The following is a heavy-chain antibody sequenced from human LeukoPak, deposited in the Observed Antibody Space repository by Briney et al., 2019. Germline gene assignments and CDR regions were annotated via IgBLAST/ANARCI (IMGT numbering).Heavy chain of an antibody. CDR3: ARGGSGSYYYYYYMDV. CDR2: INHSGST. V-gene: IGHV4-34*01. J-gene: IGHJ6*03. Sequence: KAPETLSLTCAVYGGSFSGYYWSWIRQPPGKGLEWIGEINHSGSTNYNPSLKSRVTISVDTSKNQFSLKLSSVTAADTAVYYCARGGSGSYYYYYYMDVWGKGTTVTVSS. CDR1: GGSFSGYY. D-gene: IGHD3-10*01.